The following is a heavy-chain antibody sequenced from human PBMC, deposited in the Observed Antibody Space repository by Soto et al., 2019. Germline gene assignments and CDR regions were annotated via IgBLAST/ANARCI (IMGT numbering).Heavy chain of an antibody. V-gene: IGHV3-48*03. Sequence: HPGRSLRLSCAASGFTFSSYEINWFRQAPGKGLEWVSYISSGAATIYYADSVKVRFTISRDNAKNSLYLQMNSLRAEDTAVYYCARDRGYRAYGAGNDAFDIWGQGTMVTV. CDR2: ISSGAATI. J-gene: IGHJ3*02. CDR3: ARDRGYRAYGAGNDAFDI. CDR1: GFTFSSYE. D-gene: IGHD5-12*01.